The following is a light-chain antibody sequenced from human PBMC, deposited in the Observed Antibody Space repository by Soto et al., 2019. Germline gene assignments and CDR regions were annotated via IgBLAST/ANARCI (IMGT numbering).Light chain of an antibody. CDR1: ISDVGGYNY. J-gene: IGLJ2*01. Sequence: QSALTQPPSASGSPGQSVTISCTGTISDVGGYNYVSWYQQHPGKAPKLMIYEVSERPSGVPDRFSGSKSGNTAYLTVSGLQAEDEDYYDCRSYAGLNNCVAFGGGTQQTVL. V-gene: IGLV2-8*01. CDR2: EVS. CDR3: RSYAGLNNCVA.